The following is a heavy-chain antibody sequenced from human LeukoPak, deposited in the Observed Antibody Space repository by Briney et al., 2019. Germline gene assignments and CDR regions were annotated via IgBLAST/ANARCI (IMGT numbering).Heavy chain of an antibody. CDR2: IIPILGIA. V-gene: IGHV1-69*04. CDR3: ARERANLQNWFDP. J-gene: IGHJ5*02. Sequence: SVKVSCKASGGTFSSYTISWVRQAPGQGLEWMGRIIPILGIANYAQKFQGRVTITADKSTSTAYMELSSLRSEDTAAYYCARERANLQNWFDPWGQGTLVTVSS. CDR1: GGTFSSYT.